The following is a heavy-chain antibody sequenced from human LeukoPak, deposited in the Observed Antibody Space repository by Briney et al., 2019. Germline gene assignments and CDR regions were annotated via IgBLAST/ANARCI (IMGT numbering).Heavy chain of an antibody. Sequence: GGSLRLSCAASGFTFDDYGMTWVRQVPGKGVEWIAEINWIGDTTRYGDSVKGRFTISRDNAKNSLDLQINSLRVEDTAFYYCATNPPGRTYLQDWGQGTLVTVSS. CDR3: ATNPPGRTYLQD. CDR2: INWIGDTT. D-gene: IGHD1-1*01. CDR1: GFTFDDYG. V-gene: IGHV3-20*04. J-gene: IGHJ1*01.